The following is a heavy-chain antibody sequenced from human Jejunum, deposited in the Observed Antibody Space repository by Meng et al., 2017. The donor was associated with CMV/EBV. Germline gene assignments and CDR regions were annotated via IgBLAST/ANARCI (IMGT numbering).Heavy chain of an antibody. D-gene: IGHD2-15*01. V-gene: IGHV1-2*02. J-gene: IGHJ4*02. CDR3: ARGSPYCGGGNCRYDF. Sequence: YTLTAYYMHWVRQAPGQGLEWMGWINPNSGGTNYAQNFQGRVTMTGDTSISTAYMELSRLRSDDTAVYYCARGSPYCGGGNCRYDFWGQGTLVTVSS. CDR1: YTLTAYY. CDR2: INPNSGGT.